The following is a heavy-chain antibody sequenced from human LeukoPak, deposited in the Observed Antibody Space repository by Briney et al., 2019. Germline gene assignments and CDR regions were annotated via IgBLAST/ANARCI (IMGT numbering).Heavy chain of an antibody. J-gene: IGHJ4*02. V-gene: IGHV1-2*02. CDR1: GYTFTGYY. CDR3: TRDYNILTGYSHFIDY. Sequence: GASVKVSCKASGYTFTGYYLHWVRQAPGQGLEWMGWINPNSAGTFYAQKFQGRVTVTRDASISTAYMELSRLGSDDTAVYYCTRDYNILTGYSHFIDYWGQGTLVTVSS. CDR2: INPNSAGT. D-gene: IGHD3-9*01.